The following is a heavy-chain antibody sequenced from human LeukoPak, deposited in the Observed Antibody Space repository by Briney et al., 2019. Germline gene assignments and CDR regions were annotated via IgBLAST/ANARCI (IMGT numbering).Heavy chain of an antibody. Sequence: GGSLRLSCAASGFLFSSYSMNWPRRSPGEGLEWVSSISSSSSYIYYADLVKGRFTISRDNAKNSLYLQMNSLRAEDTAVYYCARDRVDYWGQGTLVTVSS. CDR2: ISSSSSYI. CDR3: ARDRVDY. J-gene: IGHJ4*02. CDR1: GFLFSSYS. V-gene: IGHV3-21*01.